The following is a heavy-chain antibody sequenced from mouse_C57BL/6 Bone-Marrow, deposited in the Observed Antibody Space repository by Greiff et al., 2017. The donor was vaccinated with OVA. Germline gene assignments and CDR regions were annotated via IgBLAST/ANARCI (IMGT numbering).Heavy chain of an antibody. V-gene: IGHV1-26*01. Sequence: EVQLQQSGPELVKPGASVKISCKASGYTFTDYYMNWVKQSHGKSLEWIGDINPNNGGTSYNQKFKGKATLTGDKSSSTAYMELRSLTSEDSAVYYCARWDYCCSGYDYWGQGTTLTVSS. J-gene: IGHJ2*01. D-gene: IGHD1-1*01. CDR2: INPNNGGT. CDR1: GYTFTDYY. CDR3: ARWDYCCSGYDY.